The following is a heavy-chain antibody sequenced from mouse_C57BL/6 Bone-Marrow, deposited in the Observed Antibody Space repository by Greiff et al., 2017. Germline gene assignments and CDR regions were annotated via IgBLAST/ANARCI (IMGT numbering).Heavy chain of an antibody. J-gene: IGHJ3*01. CDR2: ISYDGSN. Sequence: EVQLQESGPGLVKPSQSLSLTCSVTGYSITSGYYWNWIRQFPGNKLEWMGYISYDGSNNYNPSLKNRISITRDTSKHQFFLKLNSVTTEDTATYYCARCDAWFAYWGQGTLVTVSA. D-gene: IGHD2-3*01. CDR1: GYSITSGYY. V-gene: IGHV3-6*01. CDR3: ARCDAWFAY.